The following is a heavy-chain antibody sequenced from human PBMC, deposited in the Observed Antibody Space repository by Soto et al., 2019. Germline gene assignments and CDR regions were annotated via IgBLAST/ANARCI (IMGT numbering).Heavy chain of an antibody. Sequence: QIQMVQSGAEVKQPGASVKISCKTSGYTFSSYSINWVRQAPGQGLEWMAWISTYSGNTHYVERVQGRVTVTLDKSARTAFMEMRCLTSDDTAVYFCARDNGYFDVWGQGTLVTVSS. CDR3: ARDNGYFDV. V-gene: IGHV1-18*04. CDR2: ISTYSGNT. J-gene: IGHJ4*02. D-gene: IGHD2-8*01. CDR1: GYTFSSYS.